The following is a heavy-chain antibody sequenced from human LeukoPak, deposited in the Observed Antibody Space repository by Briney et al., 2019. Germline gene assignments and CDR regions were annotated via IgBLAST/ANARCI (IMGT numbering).Heavy chain of an antibody. V-gene: IGHV3-23*01. CDR1: GFTVSSNY. D-gene: IGHD6-13*01. J-gene: IGHJ3*02. CDR3: AKADGSSWYGDFDI. CDR2: ISGSGGST. Sequence: GGSLRLSCAASGFTVSSNYMSWVRQAPGKGLEWVSAISGSGGSTYYADSVKGRFTISRDNSKNTLYLQMNSLRAEDTAVYYCAKADGSSWYGDFDIWGQGTMGTVSS.